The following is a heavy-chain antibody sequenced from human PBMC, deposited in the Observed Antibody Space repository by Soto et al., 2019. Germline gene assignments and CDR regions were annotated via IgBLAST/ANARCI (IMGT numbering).Heavy chain of an antibody. D-gene: IGHD3-22*01. Sequence: SVKVSCKASGGAFSSYAISWVRQAPGQGLEWMGGIIPIFGTANYAQKFQGRVTITADKSTSTAYMELSSLRSEDTAVYYCACYYYDSSGYSTFLGYWGQGTLVTVSS. CDR1: GGAFSSYA. CDR2: IIPIFGTA. J-gene: IGHJ4*02. V-gene: IGHV1-69*06. CDR3: ACYYYDSSGYSTFLGY.